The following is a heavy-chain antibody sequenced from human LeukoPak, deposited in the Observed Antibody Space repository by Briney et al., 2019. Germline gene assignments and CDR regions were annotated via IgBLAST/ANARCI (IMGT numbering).Heavy chain of an antibody. V-gene: IGHV3-7*03. Sequence: GGSLRLSCAASGFTFTTYWMTWVRQAPGKGLEWVANLKQDGSQKYYEDSVKGRFTISRDNAKNSLYLQMNSLRAEDTAVYFCARSVSSVSWYFDYWGQGTLVTVSS. CDR2: LKQDGSQK. CDR1: GFTFTTYW. D-gene: IGHD6-13*01. J-gene: IGHJ4*02. CDR3: ARSVSSVSWYFDY.